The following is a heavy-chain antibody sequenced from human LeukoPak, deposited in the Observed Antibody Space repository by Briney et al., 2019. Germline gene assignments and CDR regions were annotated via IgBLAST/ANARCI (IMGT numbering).Heavy chain of an antibody. D-gene: IGHD6-13*01. CDR2: TYYRAKWYK. Sequence: QTLSLTCAISGDTVSSNSAGWNWIRQSPSRGLEWLVRTYYRAKWYKDFATSVRNRITINPDTSQNKFSLHLKSVTTEETAVYYCARDDLHLVRRLGGTTEYYYYSYMDVWGKGTTVTVSS. V-gene: IGHV6-1*01. CDR1: GDTVSSNSAG. J-gene: IGHJ6*03. CDR3: ARDDLHLVRRLGGTTEYYYYSYMDV.